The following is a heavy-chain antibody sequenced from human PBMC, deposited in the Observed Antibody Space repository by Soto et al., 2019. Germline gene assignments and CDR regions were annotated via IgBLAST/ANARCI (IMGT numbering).Heavy chain of an antibody. Sequence: GRSLRLSCSASGFTFSSYAMHWVRQVPGKGLEYVSAISSNGGSTYYADSVKGRFTISRDNSKNTLYLQMSSLRAEDTAVYYCVKDKGYYDFWSGYYGWFDPWGQGT. D-gene: IGHD3-3*01. V-gene: IGHV3-64D*08. J-gene: IGHJ5*02. CDR2: ISSNGGST. CDR3: VKDKGYYDFWSGYYGWFDP. CDR1: GFTFSSYA.